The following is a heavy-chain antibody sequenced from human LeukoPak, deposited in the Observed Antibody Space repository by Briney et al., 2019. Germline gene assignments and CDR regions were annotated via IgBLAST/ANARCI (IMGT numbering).Heavy chain of an antibody. V-gene: IGHV3-74*01. J-gene: IGHJ4*02. CDR3: ARPFYDFWSGSPPDTFDY. CDR2: INTDGSST. Sequence: GGSLRLSCAASGFTFSSYWMHWVRQAPGKGLVWVSRINTDGSSTSYADSVKGRFTISRDNAKNTLYLQMNSLRAEDTAVYYCARPFYDFWSGSPPDTFDYWGQGTLVTVSS. CDR1: GFTFSSYW. D-gene: IGHD3-3*01.